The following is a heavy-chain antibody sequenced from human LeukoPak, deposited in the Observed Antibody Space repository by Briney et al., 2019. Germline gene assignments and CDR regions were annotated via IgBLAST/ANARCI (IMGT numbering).Heavy chain of an antibody. V-gene: IGHV3-48*01. CDR2: ISSSSSTI. CDR1: GFTFSSYS. CDR3: AKVGANYDFWSGYYLDGENYYYGMDV. D-gene: IGHD3-3*01. Sequence: PGGSLRLSCAASGFTFSSYSMNWVCQAPGKGLEWVSYISSSSSTIYYADSVKGRFTISRDNSKNTLYLQMNSLRAEDTAVYYCAKVGANYDFWSGYYLDGENYYYGMDVWGQGTTVTVSS. J-gene: IGHJ6*02.